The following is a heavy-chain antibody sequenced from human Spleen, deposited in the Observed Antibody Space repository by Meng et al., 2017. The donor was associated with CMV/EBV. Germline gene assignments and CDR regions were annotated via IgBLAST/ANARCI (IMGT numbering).Heavy chain of an antibody. J-gene: IGHJ4*02. CDR2: IIYTGSA. CDR1: GDSMSSDY. CDR3: ARGKYCGGGSCDSMDY. D-gene: IGHD2-15*01. V-gene: IGHV4-59*01. Sequence: SETLSLTCSVSGDSMSSDYWSWIRQPPGKGLEWIGYIIYTGSATYNSSLRSRVTISIDTSKKQFSLKLSSVTAADTAMYYCARGKYCGGGSCDSMDYWGQGTLVTVS.